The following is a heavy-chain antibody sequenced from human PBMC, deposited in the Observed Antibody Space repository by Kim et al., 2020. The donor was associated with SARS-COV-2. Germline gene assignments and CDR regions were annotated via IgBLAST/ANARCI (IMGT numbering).Heavy chain of an antibody. CDR3: ARVGYGSGSYSKGFDP. CDR1: GGSFRNYY. Sequence: SETLSLTCAVYGGSFRNYYWSWIRQPPGKGLEWIGEIHQSGSTKYSPSLKSRVTISVGTSKTWFSLKLSSVTAADTAVYYCARVGYGSGSYSKGFDPGGQGTLVTVSS. J-gene: IGHJ5*02. D-gene: IGHD3-10*01. V-gene: IGHV4-34*01. CDR2: IHQSGST.